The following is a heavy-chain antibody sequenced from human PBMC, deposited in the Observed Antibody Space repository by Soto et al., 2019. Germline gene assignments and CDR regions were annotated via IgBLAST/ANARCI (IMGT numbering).Heavy chain of an antibody. J-gene: IGHJ4*01. CDR1: GGSISCYY. D-gene: IGHD3-10*01. CDR2: TYCTGYT. V-gene: IGHV4-59*01. Sequence: QVQLQESGPGLVKPSETLSLTCTVSGGSISCYYWSWIRQPPGMGLEWIGYTYCTGYTNDNPSLKSRVTISVDTSKNQFSLNVCSVTAADTAVYYCARVKWFGESGFDYWGHGTLVTVSS. CDR3: ARVKWFGESGFDY.